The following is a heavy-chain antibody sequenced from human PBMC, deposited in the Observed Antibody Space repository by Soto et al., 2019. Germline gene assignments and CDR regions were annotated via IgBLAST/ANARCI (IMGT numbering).Heavy chain of an antibody. Sequence: GGSLRLSCAASGFTFSSYAMHWVRQAPGKGLEWVAVISYDGSNKYYADSVKGRFTISRDNSKNTLYLQMNSLRAEDTAVYYCAKDRGGDYLEDYYCCMDVWGQGTTVTGSS. V-gene: IGHV3-30-3*01. CDR1: GFTFSSYA. CDR2: ISYDGSNK. CDR3: AKDRGGDYLEDYYCCMDV. J-gene: IGHJ6*02. D-gene: IGHD2-21*02.